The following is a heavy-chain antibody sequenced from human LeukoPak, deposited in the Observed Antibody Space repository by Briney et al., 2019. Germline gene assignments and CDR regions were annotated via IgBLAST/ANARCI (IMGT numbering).Heavy chain of an antibody. J-gene: IGHJ4*02. CDR2: ISSSSYI. V-gene: IGHV3-21*01. CDR3: ARDLPLDFDY. CDR1: GFTFSSYS. Sequence: PGGSLRLSCAASGFTFSSYSMNWVRQAPGKGLEWVSSISSSSYIYYADSVKGRFTISRDNAKNSLYLQMNSLRAEDTAVYYCARDLPLDFDYWGQGTLATVSS.